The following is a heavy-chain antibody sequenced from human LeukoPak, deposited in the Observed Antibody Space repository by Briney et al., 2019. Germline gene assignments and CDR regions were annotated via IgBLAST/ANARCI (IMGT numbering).Heavy chain of an antibody. Sequence: GGSLRLSCAASGFTFSGYAMSWVRQAPGKGLEWVSAITRGGEVTYYADSVKGRFTISRDNSKNTLYLQMNSLRAEDTAVYYCAKEILYGSGSYYPEVSDYWGQGTLVTVSS. J-gene: IGHJ4*02. V-gene: IGHV3-23*01. CDR1: GFTFSGYA. CDR3: AKEILYGSGSYYPEVSDY. D-gene: IGHD3-10*01. CDR2: ITRGGEVT.